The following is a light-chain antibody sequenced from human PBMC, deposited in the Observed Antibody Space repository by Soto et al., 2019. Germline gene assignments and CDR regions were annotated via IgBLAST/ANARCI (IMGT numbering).Light chain of an antibody. Sequence: DIQMTQSPSTLSASVGDRVTITCRASQTISTWLAWYQQKPGKAPQLLIFDASTLESGVPSRFSGSGSGTEFTLTISSLQPDDFATYHCQQHQSYSPLFGQGTKVEIK. CDR3: QQHQSYSPL. CDR2: DAS. V-gene: IGKV1-5*01. J-gene: IGKJ1*01. CDR1: QTISTW.